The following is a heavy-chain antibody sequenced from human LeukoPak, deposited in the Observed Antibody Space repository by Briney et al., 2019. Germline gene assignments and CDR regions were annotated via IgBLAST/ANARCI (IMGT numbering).Heavy chain of an antibody. J-gene: IGHJ4*02. Sequence: PGRSLRLSCAASGFTFSSYGMHWVRQAPGKGLEWVAVISYDGSNKYYADSVKGRFTISRDNSKNTLYLQMNSLRAEDTAVYYCAKRWEVGAIDYWGQGTLVTVSS. CDR1: GFTFSSYG. V-gene: IGHV3-30*18. CDR3: AKRWEVGAIDY. D-gene: IGHD1-26*01. CDR2: ISYDGSNK.